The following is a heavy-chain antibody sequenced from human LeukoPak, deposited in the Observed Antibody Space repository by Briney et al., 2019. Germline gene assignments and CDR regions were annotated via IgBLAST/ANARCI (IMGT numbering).Heavy chain of an antibody. D-gene: IGHD5-18*01. V-gene: IGHV3-30-3*01. J-gene: IGHJ4*02. CDR3: ARGPDTAMVPPYCFDY. CDR2: ISYDGSNK. Sequence: GGSLRLSCAASGFTFSSYAMHWVRQAPGKGLEWVAVISYDGSNKYYADSVKGRFTISRDNSKNTLYLQMNSLRAEDTAVYYCARGPDTAMVPPYCFDYWGQGTLVTVSS. CDR1: GFTFSSYA.